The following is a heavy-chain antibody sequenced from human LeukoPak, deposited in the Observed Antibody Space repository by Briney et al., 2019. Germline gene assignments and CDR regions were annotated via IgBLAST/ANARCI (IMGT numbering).Heavy chain of an antibody. D-gene: IGHD1-26*01. Sequence: GGSLRLSCAASGFTFSGYSMAWVRQAPGKGLEWVADITGSGGTTYYPDSVKGRFTFSRANSKSTLHLQMDSLRAEDSALYYCAKWPDGATPNFHHWGQGTLVTVSS. CDR3: AKWPDGATPNFHH. J-gene: IGHJ4*02. CDR1: GFTFSGYS. V-gene: IGHV3-23*01. CDR2: ITGSGGTT.